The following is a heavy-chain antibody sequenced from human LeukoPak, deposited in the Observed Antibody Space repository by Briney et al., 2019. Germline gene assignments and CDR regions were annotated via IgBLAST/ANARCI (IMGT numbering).Heavy chain of an antibody. D-gene: IGHD1-26*01. CDR1: GYTFTSYG. CDR3: ATGGGSYPPWDYYYSMDV. V-gene: IGHV1-18*01. Sequence: GASEKVSCKGSGYTFTSYGISWVRRAPGRGLGRRGGRSAYNGSTNSAQKLQGRVTMTTDTSTSTAYMALRRLRSDDTAVYYCATGGGSYPPWDYYYSMDVWGKGTTVTVSS. J-gene: IGHJ6*03. CDR2: RSAYNGST.